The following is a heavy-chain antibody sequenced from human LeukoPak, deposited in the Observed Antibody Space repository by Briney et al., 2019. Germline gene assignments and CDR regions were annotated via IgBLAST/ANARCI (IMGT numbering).Heavy chain of an antibody. J-gene: IGHJ5*02. CDR2: INPSGDST. CDR1: GYTFTSYY. D-gene: IGHD3-22*01. V-gene: IGHV1-46*03. CDR3: ARDSAHYYDSSGRRKNWFDP. Sequence: GASVKVSXKASGYTFTSYYMHWVRQAPGQGLEWMGIINPSGDSTSYAQKFQGRVTMTRDTSTSTVYMELSSLRSEDTAVYHCARDSAHYYDSSGRRKNWFDPWGQGTLVTVSS.